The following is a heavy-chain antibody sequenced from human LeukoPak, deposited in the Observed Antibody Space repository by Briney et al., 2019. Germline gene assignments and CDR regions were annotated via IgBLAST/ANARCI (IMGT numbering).Heavy chain of an antibody. CDR2: MNPDGTTI. J-gene: IGHJ4*02. CDR1: GFTFSRYW. Sequence: GGSLRLSCAASGFTFSRYWMQWVRQAPGKGLAWVSRMNPDGTTISYADSVKGRLTISRDNAKNTLYLQMNSLRAEDTAVYYCARSQSIDYWGQGTLVTVSS. V-gene: IGHV3-74*01. CDR3: ARSQSIDY.